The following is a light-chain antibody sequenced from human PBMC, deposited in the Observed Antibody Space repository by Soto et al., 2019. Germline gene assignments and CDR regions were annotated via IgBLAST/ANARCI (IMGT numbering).Light chain of an antibody. CDR2: DVS. V-gene: IGLV2-14*03. J-gene: IGLJ1*01. CDR3: SSYSTGGSYV. Sequence: QSVLTQPASVSGSPGQSIAISCTGTSRDVGGYNSASWYQQHPGKAPKLLIYDVSNRPSGVSNRFSGSKSGNTASLTISGLQAEDEADYYCSSYSTGGSYVFGTGTKVTVL. CDR1: SRDVGGYNS.